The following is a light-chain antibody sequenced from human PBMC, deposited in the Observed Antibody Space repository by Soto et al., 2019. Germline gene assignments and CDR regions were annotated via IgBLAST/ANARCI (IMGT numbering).Light chain of an antibody. CDR1: QSVSSS. Sequence: EIVLTQSPATLSVPPGERATLSCRASQSVSSSLAWYQQKPGQAPRLLIYGASTRATGIPARFSGSGSGTEFILTISSLQSEDFAVYYCQQYNDWPRTFGQGTKVDIK. V-gene: IGKV3-15*01. J-gene: IGKJ1*01. CDR3: QQYNDWPRT. CDR2: GAS.